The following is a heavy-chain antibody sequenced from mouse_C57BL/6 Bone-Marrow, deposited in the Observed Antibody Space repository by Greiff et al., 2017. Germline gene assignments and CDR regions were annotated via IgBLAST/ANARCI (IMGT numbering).Heavy chain of an antibody. CDR3: ARLEFDGSSGDWYFDV. D-gene: IGHD1-1*01. V-gene: IGHV1-85*01. Sequence: QVHVKQSGPELVKPGASVKLSCKASGYTFTSYDINWVKQRPGQGLEWIGWIYPRDGSTTYNEKFKGKATLTVDTSSSTAYMELSSLTSEDSASYFCARLEFDGSSGDWYFDVWGTGTTVTVSS. J-gene: IGHJ1*03. CDR2: IYPRDGST. CDR1: GYTFTSYD.